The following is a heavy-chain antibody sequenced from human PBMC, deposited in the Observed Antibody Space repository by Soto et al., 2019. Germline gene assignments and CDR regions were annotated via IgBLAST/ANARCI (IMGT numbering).Heavy chain of an antibody. J-gene: IGHJ4*02. D-gene: IGHD3-22*01. Sequence: ASVKVSCKTSGYPFINYAMHWVRQAPGQRLEWMGWINGGNGNTKYSHKFQGRVTITGDTSANTAYLELSSLRSEDTAVYYCARVDSYYDSSGYYPSSFDYWGQGTLVTVSS. CDR1: GYPFINYA. V-gene: IGHV1-3*01. CDR2: INGGNGNT. CDR3: ARVDSYYDSSGYYPSSFDY.